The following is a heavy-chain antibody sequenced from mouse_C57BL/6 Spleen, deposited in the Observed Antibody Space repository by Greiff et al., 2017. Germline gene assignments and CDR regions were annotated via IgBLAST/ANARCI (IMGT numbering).Heavy chain of an antibody. J-gene: IGHJ3*01. V-gene: IGHV1-52*01. Sequence: VQLQQSGAELVRPGSSVKLSCKASGYTFTSYWMHWVKQRPIQGLEWIGNIDPSDSETHYNQKFKDKATLTVDKSSSTAYMQLSSLTSEDSAVYYCAREEDYGNSFAYWGQGTLVTVSA. CDR3: AREEDYGNSFAY. D-gene: IGHD2-1*01. CDR2: IDPSDSET. CDR1: GYTFTSYW.